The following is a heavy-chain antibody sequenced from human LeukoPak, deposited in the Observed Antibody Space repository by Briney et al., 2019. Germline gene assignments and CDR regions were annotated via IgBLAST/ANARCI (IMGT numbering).Heavy chain of an antibody. D-gene: IGHD6-13*01. J-gene: IGHJ4*02. CDR1: GITFSNYG. Sequence: GGSLRLSCAASGITFSNYGMSWVRQAPGKGLEWVSSITTSGAGTTCIDSVKGRFTISRDNSKNTLYLEMNSLRAEDTALYYCAKRGHYSINWYHYFDYWGQGTLVTVSS. CDR2: ITTSGAGT. CDR3: AKRGHYSINWYHYFDY. V-gene: IGHV3-23*01.